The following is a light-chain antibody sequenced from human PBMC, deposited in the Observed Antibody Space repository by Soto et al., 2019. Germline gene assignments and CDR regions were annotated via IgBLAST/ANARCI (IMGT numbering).Light chain of an antibody. CDR3: QQRTNWPPRPLT. V-gene: IGKV3-11*01. Sequence: EIVLTQSPATLSLSPAERVTLSCRASQGISTYLAWYQQKPGQAPRLLVYDASNRASGIPARFSGSGSGTDFTLTISSLEPEDFAVYYCQQRTNWPPRPLTFGGGTRVDIK. CDR2: DAS. CDR1: QGISTY. J-gene: IGKJ4*01.